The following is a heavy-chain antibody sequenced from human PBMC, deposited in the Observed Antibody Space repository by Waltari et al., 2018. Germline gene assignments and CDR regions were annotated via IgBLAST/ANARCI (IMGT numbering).Heavy chain of an antibody. CDR1: GGSISRYY. CDR2: IYTSGST. Sequence: QVQLQASGPGLVKPSETLSLTCTVSGGSISRYYLSWFRQPAGKGLEWIVRIYTSGSTNYNPSLKSRGTMSVDTSKNQFSLKLSSVTAADTAVYYCARDPGTEEPMDVWGKGTTVTVSS. V-gene: IGHV4-4*07. CDR3: ARDPGTEEPMDV. D-gene: IGHD1-1*01. J-gene: IGHJ6*03.